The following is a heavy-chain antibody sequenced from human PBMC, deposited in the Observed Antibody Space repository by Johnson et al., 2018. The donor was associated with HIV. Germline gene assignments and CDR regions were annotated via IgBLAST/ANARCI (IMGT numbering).Heavy chain of an antibody. Sequence: QVQLVESGGGVVQPGGSLRLSCTASRFTFSSYGMHWVRQAPGKGLEWMAFVRYDGSNKYYEDSVKGRFTISRDSSKNTLYLQLNSLRPEDTAVYYCARRDPWVENGAFDIWGQGTMVTVSS. J-gene: IGHJ3*02. V-gene: IGHV3-30*02. CDR1: RFTFSSYG. CDR2: VRYDGSNK. D-gene: IGHD5-24*01. CDR3: ARRDPWVENGAFDI.